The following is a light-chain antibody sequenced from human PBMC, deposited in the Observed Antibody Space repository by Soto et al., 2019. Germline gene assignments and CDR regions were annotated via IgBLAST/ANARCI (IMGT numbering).Light chain of an antibody. CDR2: GAS. V-gene: IGKV3-20*01. J-gene: IGKJ2*01. CDR1: QSVSSSY. Sequence: EIVLTQSPGTLSLSPGERATLSCRASQSVSSSYLAWYQHKPGQAPRLLIYGASSRATGIPDRFSGSGSGTDFTITISRLEPEDFAVYYCQQYGSSPHTFGQGTKLDIK. CDR3: QQYGSSPHT.